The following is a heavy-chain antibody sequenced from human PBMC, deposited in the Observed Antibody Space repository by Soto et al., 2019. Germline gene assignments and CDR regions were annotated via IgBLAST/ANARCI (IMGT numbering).Heavy chain of an antibody. CDR1: GFTFSSYS. Sequence: PVGSLRLSCAASGFTFSSYSMNWVRQAPGKGLECVAVISYDGSNKYYADSVKGRFTISRDNSKNTLYLQMNSLRAEDTALYYCARDGNSGYNWDYYYGMDVWGQGTTVTVSS. CDR2: ISYDGSNK. V-gene: IGHV3-30*03. CDR3: ARDGNSGYNWDYYYGMDV. J-gene: IGHJ6*02. D-gene: IGHD5-12*01.